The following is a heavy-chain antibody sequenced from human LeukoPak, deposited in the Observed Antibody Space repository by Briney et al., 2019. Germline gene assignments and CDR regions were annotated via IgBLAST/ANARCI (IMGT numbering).Heavy chain of an antibody. Sequence: GASVKVSCKACGYTFTGYYMHWVRQAPGQGLEWMGRINPNSGGTNYAQKFQGRVTMTRDTSISTAYMELSRLRSDDTAVYYCARSAITMVRGGGGYYFDYWGQGTLVTVSS. V-gene: IGHV1-2*06. CDR1: GYTFTGYY. J-gene: IGHJ4*02. CDR2: INPNSGGT. CDR3: ARSAITMVRGGGGYYFDY. D-gene: IGHD3-10*01.